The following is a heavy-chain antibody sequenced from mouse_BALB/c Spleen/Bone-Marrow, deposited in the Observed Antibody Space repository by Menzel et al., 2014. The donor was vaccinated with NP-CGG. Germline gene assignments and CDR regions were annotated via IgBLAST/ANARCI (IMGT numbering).Heavy chain of an antibody. CDR1: GYSITSDYA. CDR3: ARKALYYAMDY. CDR2: ISYSGST. Sequence: QLKESGPGLVKPSQSLSLTCTVTGYSITSDYAWNWTRQFPGNKLEWMGYISYSGSTSYNPSLKSRISITRDTSKNQFFLQLNSVTTEDTATYYCARKALYYAMDYWGQGASVTVSS. V-gene: IGHV3-2*02. J-gene: IGHJ4*01.